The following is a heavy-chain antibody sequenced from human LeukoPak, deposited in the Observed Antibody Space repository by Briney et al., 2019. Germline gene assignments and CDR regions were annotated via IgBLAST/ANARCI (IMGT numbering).Heavy chain of an antibody. CDR3: ARALTYYYGSGSYYNFYYYGMDV. J-gene: IGHJ6*02. CDR2: IGTAGDT. V-gene: IGHV3-13*04. D-gene: IGHD3-10*01. CDR1: GFTFSSHD. Sequence: GRSLRLSCAASGFTFSSHDMHWVRQATGKGLEWVSAIGTAGDTYYPGSVKGRFTISRENAKNSLYLQMNSLRAGDTAVYYCARALTYYYGSGSYYNFYYYGMDVWGQGTTVTVSS.